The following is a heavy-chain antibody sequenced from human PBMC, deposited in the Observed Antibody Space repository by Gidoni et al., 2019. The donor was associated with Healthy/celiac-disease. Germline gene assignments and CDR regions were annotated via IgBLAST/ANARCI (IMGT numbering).Heavy chain of an antibody. CDR1: GFPFSSYA. D-gene: IGHD2-2*02. CDR2: ISGSGGST. V-gene: IGHV3-23*01. CDR3: AARAREYCSSTSCYTGRGGLDY. Sequence: EVQLLESGGGLVQPGGSLRLSCAASGFPFSSYAMSWGRQAPGKGLEWVSAISGSGGSTYYADSVKGRFTISRDNSKNTLYLQMNSLRAEDTAVYYCAARAREYCSSTSCYTGRGGLDYWGQGTLVTVSS. J-gene: IGHJ4*02.